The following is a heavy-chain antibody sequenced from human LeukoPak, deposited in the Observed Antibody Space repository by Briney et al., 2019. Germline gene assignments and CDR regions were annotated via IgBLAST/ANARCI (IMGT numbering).Heavy chain of an antibody. V-gene: IGHV4-39*01. CDR1: GGSITTTDFD. CDR3: ARFKGGTGFDY. D-gene: IGHD1-26*01. J-gene: IGHJ4*02. CDR2: ISSSGKA. Sequence: SETLSLTCAVSGGSITTTDFDWAWIRQPPGQGFEWIATISSSGKAYYYPSPMSRVTISVDTSKNPFSLDVTSVTAADTGLFYCARFKGGTGFDYWGRGILVSVS.